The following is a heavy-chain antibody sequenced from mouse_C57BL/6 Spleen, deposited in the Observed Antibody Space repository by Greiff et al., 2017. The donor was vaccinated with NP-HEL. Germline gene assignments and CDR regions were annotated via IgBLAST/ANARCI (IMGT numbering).Heavy chain of an antibody. J-gene: IGHJ3*01. V-gene: IGHV6-3*01. CDR1: GFTFSNYW. Sequence: EVQLQQSGGGLVQPGGSMTLSCVASGFTFSNYWMNWVRQSPEKGLEWVAQIRLKSDNYATPYGESGKGRFTISRADSKSSVYLQMNNLRAEDTVIYYCTEAWFAYWGQGTLVTVSA. CDR3: TEAWFAY. CDR2: IRLKSDNYAT.